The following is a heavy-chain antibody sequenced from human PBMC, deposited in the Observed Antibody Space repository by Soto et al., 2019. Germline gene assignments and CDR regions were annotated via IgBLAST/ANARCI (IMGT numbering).Heavy chain of an antibody. V-gene: IGHV3-48*02. Sequence: GGSLRLSCAASGFTFSSYSMNWVRQAPGKGLEWVSYISSSSSTIYYADSVKGRFTISRDNAKNSLYLQMNSLRDEDTAVYYCARDPNTGYSSGWYAFDIWGQGTMVTVSS. D-gene: IGHD6-19*01. CDR1: GFTFSSYS. J-gene: IGHJ3*02. CDR2: ISSSSSTI. CDR3: ARDPNTGYSSGWYAFDI.